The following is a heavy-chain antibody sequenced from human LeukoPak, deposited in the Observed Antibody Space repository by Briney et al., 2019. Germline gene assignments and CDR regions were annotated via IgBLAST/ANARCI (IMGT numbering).Heavy chain of an antibody. D-gene: IGHD2-15*01. CDR1: GFTFSTFA. Sequence: PGGSLRLSCAASGFTFSTFAMTWVRQAPGKGLEWVSTFSPDGIHYADSVKGRFAISRDDSMSTLFLQMNSLRAEDTAIYYCAKDYARGGCSLAHCTPIDSWGQGTLVTVSS. J-gene: IGHJ4*02. V-gene: IGHV3-23*01. CDR2: FSPDGI. CDR3: AKDYARGGCSLAHCTPIDS.